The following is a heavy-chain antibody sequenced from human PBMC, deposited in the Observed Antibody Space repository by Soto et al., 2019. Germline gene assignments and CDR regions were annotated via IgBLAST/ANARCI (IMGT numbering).Heavy chain of an antibody. V-gene: IGHV4-31*03. D-gene: IGHD6-19*01. Sequence: PSETLSLTCTVSGGSISSGGYYWSWIRQHPGKGLEWIGYIYYSGSTYYNPSLKSRVTISVDTSKNQFSLKLSSVTAADTAVYYCARDRQWLGGFYYWGQGTLVTVSS. CDR1: GGSISSGGYY. CDR3: ARDRQWLGGFYY. CDR2: IYYSGST. J-gene: IGHJ4*02.